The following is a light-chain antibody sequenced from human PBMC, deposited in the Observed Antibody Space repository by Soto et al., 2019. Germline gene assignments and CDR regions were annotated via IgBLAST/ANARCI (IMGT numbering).Light chain of an antibody. J-gene: IGKJ4*02. CDR3: QQRSNWPLT. CDR1: QSVSSY. CDR2: DAS. V-gene: IGKV3-11*01. Sequence: EIVLTQSPATLSLSPGERATLSCRASQSVSSYLAWYQQKPGQAPRLLIYDASNRATGIPARFSGSGSGTDFTLTISSREPEDLAVYYCQQRSNWPLTFGGETKVEIK.